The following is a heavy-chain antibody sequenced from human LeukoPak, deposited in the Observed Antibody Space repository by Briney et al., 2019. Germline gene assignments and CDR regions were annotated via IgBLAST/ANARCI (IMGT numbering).Heavy chain of an antibody. D-gene: IGHD6-19*01. CDR1: GFAFSNYA. Sequence: GGSLRLSCAASGFAFSNYALHWVRLAPGRGLGWVAVISYDGSNEYYADSVKGRFTISRDNSKNTLSLQMNSLRVEDTAVYYCARDLFRGAVAGINSEDYAMDVWGQGTTVTVSS. J-gene: IGHJ6*02. CDR3: ARDLFRGAVAGINSEDYAMDV. CDR2: ISYDGSNE. V-gene: IGHV3-30-3*01.